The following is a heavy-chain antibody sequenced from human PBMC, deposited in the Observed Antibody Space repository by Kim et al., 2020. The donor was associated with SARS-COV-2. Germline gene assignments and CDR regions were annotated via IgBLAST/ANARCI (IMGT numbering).Heavy chain of an antibody. CDR2: INWNGGST. CDR3: AAKFRGSDGYLY. V-gene: IGHV3-20*01. CDR1: GFTFDDYG. J-gene: IGHJ4*02. Sequence: GGSLRLSCAASGFTFDDYGMSWVRQAPGKGLEWVSHINWNGGSTGYADSVKGRFTISRDNAKNSLYLQMNNLRAEDTALYHCAAKFRGSDGYLYWGQGALVTVSS. D-gene: IGHD2-21*01.